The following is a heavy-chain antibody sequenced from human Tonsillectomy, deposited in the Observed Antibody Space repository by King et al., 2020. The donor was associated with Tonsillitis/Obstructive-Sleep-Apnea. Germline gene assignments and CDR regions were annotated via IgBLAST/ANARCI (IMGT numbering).Heavy chain of an antibody. CDR3: ARLGSIVGATSSYYYYMDV. V-gene: IGHV5-10-1*01. D-gene: IGHD1-26*01. Sequence: QLVQYGAEVKKPGESLRISCKGSGYSFTSYWISWVRQMPGKGLEWTGRIDPSDSYTNYSPSFQGHVTISADKSISTAYLQWSSLKASDTAMYYCARLGSIVGATSSYYYYMDVWGKGTTVTVSS. J-gene: IGHJ6*03. CDR1: GYSFTSYW. CDR2: IDPSDSYT.